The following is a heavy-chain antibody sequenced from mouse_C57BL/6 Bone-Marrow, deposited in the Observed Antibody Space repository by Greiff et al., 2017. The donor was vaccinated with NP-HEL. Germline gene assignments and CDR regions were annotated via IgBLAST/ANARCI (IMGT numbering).Heavy chain of an antibody. D-gene: IGHD1-1*01. CDR1: GYTFTSYW. CDR2: INPSSGYT. J-gene: IGHJ2*01. Sequence: QVQLQQSGAELAKPGASVKLSCKASGYTFTSYWMHWVKQRPGQGLEWIGYINPSSGYTKYNQKFKDKATLTADKSSLTAYMQLSSLTYEDSSVYYCARGVVARDYWGQGTTLTVSS. V-gene: IGHV1-7*01. CDR3: ARGVVARDY.